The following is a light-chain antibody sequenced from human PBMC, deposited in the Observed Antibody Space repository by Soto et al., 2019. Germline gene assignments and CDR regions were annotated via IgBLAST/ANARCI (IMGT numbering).Light chain of an antibody. Sequence: QSPSILSVSPQARATLSFGASQSVGINVAWYQQKPGQAPRLLIYGASTRATGSPDRFSASGSATEFTLTISSLLSEDFAVYYCQQYNDWPRTFGQRTKVAIK. V-gene: IGKV3-15*01. CDR1: QSVGIN. CDR3: QQYNDWPRT. CDR2: GAS. J-gene: IGKJ1*01.